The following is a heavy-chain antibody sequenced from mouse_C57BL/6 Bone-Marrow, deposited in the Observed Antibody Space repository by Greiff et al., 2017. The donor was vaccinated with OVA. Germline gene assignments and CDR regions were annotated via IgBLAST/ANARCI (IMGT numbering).Heavy chain of an antibody. V-gene: IGHV5-17*01. D-gene: IGHD2-1*01. CDR2: ISSGSSTI. CDR3: AIYYGNYVDFDY. J-gene: IGHJ2*01. Sequence: EVKVVESGGVLVKPGGSLKLSCAASGFTFSDYGMHWVRQAPEKGLEWVAYISSGSSTIYYADTVKGRFTISRDNAKNTLFLQMTSLRSEDTAMYYCAIYYGNYVDFDYWGQGTTLTVSS. CDR1: GFTFSDYG.